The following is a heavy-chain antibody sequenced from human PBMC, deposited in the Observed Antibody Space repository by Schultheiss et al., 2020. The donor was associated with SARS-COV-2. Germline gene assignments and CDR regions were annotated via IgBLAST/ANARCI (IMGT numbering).Heavy chain of an antibody. CDR1: GGSISSYY. J-gene: IGHJ5*02. V-gene: IGHV4-34*01. Sequence: SQTLSLTCTVSGGSISSYYWSWIRQPPGKGLEWIGEINHSGSSNYNPSLRSRVTISLDTSKNQFSLKLSSVTAADTAVYYCARTGTSWFDPWGQGTLVTVSS. CDR3: ARTGTSWFDP. CDR2: INHSGSS. D-gene: IGHD2-2*01.